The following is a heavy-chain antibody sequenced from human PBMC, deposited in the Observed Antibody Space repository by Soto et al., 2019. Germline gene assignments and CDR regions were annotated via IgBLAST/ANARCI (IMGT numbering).Heavy chain of an antibody. CDR1: GASVSSGSHY. CDR2: LSYTGST. J-gene: IGHJ4*02. CDR3: AIGDYTTTWPTSHYFAN. Sequence: LQESGPGLLKPSETLSLTCTVSGASVSSGSHYWTWIRQPPGKRLEWIGYLSYTGSTNYNPSVKSRVSRSVDTSKNYFSLQLTSVTAADTAVYFCAIGDYTTTWPTSHYFANWGQGTLVTVSS. D-gene: IGHD2-2*02. V-gene: IGHV4-61*01.